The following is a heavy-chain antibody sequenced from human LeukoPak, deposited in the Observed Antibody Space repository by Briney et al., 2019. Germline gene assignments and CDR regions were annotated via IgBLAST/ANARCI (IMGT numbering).Heavy chain of an antibody. D-gene: IGHD3-3*01. CDR3: ARGLITIPNWFDP. CDR2: ISSSRTTI. J-gene: IGHJ5*02. CDR1: GFTFTSYS. V-gene: IGHV3-48*01. Sequence: GGSLRLSCAASGFTFTSYSMTWVRQAPGKGLEWVSYISSSRTTIYYADSVKGRFTISRDNSKNTLYLQMNSLRAGDTAVYYCARGLITIPNWFDPWGQGTLVTVSS.